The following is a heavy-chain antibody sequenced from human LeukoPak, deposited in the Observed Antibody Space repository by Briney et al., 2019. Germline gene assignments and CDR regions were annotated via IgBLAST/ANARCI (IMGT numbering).Heavy chain of an antibody. CDR3: ARGRDSNGWYSDY. D-gene: IGHD6-19*01. CDR1: GYTFTGYY. CDR2: INTNTGNP. J-gene: IGHJ4*02. V-gene: IGHV7-4-1*02. Sequence: GASVKVSCKASGYTFTGYYMHWVRQAPGQGLEWMGWINTNTGNPTYAQGFTGRFVFSLDTSVSTAYLQISSLKAEDTAVYYCARGRDSNGWYSDYWGQGTLVTVSS.